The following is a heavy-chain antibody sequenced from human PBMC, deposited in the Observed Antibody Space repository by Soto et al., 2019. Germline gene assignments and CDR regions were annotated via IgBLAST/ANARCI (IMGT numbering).Heavy chain of an antibody. CDR3: ANLRVATSKDY. V-gene: IGHV3-48*03. D-gene: IGHD5-12*01. J-gene: IGHJ4*02. CDR1: GFIFSNYE. CDR2: ISNSGNTI. Sequence: LRLSCAASGFIFSNYEMNWVRQAPGKGLEWVSYISNSGNTIYYADSVKGRFIISRDNAKSSLYLQMNSLRAEDTAVYYCANLRVATSKDYWGQGTPVTVSS.